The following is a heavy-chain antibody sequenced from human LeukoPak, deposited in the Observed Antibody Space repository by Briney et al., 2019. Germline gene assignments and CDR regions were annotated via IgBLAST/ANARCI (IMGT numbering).Heavy chain of an antibody. CDR3: ARAYGSGSLYYFEY. CDR2: INPNSGVT. J-gene: IGHJ4*02. Sequence: ASVKVSCKASGYTFTSYYMHWVRQAPGQGLEWMGWINPNSGVTNYAQKFQGRVTMTRDTSISTAYMELSRLSSDDTAVYYCARAYGSGSLYYFEYWGQGTLVTVSS. CDR1: GYTFTSYY. D-gene: IGHD1-26*01. V-gene: IGHV1-2*02.